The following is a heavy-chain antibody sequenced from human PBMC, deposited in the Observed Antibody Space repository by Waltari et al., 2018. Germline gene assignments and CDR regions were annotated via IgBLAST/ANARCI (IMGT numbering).Heavy chain of an antibody. CDR3: STAFFDY. CDR2: IQQDGSEE. V-gene: IGHV3-7*01. CDR1: GLTFSSEW. Sequence: EVQLVESGGGLVQPGGSLRLPCAASGLTFSSEWMRWGRQAPGKGLEWVANIQQDGSEEYYVDSVKGRFTISRDNAKNSLYLQMNSLRAEDTAVYYCSTAFFDYWGQGTLVTVSS. J-gene: IGHJ4*02.